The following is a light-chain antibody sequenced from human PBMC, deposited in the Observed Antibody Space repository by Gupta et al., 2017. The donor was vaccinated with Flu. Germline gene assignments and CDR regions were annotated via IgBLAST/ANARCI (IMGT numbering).Light chain of an antibody. V-gene: IGKV1-5*03. CDR1: QTISSW. J-gene: IGKJ2*01. CDR2: AAS. CDR3: QQYNSFSYT. Sequence: GDSVTITCRASQTISSWLAWYQQKPGKAPKLLLYAASTLESGVPSRFSGSGSGTEFTLTITSLQPDDFATYYCQQYNSFSYTFGQGTKLEIK.